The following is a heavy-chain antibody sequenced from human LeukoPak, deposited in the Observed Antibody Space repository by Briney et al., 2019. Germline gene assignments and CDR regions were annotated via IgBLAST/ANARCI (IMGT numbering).Heavy chain of an antibody. D-gene: IGHD3-3*01. CDR1: GYTFTGYY. CDR2: INPNSGGT. CDR3: ARAEVLRFLEWLGPFDP. J-gene: IGHJ5*02. Sequence: GASVKVSCKASGYTFTGYYMHWVRQAPGQGLEWMGWINPNSGGTNYAQKFQGRVTMTRDTSISTAYMELSRLRPDDTAVYYCARAEVLRFLEWLGPFDPWGQGTLVTVSS. V-gene: IGHV1-2*02.